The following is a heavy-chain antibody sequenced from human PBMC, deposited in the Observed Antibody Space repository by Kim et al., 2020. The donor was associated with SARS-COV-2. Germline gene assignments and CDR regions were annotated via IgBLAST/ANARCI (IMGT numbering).Heavy chain of an antibody. D-gene: IGHD2-8*01. CDR1: GFSLSTGVG. J-gene: IGHJ4*02. CDR3: AHRRALICSNGYDY. CDR2: IYWDDDK. V-gene: IGHV2-5*02. Sequence: SGPTLVNPTQTLTLTCTFSGFSLSTGVGVGWIRQPPGKALECLALIYWDDDKRYSPSLKSRLTITKDTSRNQVILTMTNMDPVDTATYYCAHRRALICSNGYDYWGQGTLVTVS.